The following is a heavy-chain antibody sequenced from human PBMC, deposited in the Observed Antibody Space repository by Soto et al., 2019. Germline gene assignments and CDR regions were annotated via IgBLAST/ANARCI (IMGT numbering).Heavy chain of an antibody. J-gene: IGHJ4*02. D-gene: IGHD2-21*02. V-gene: IGHV3-21*01. Sequence: GGSLRLSCVASGFTFSNFGLNWVRQAPGKGLEWVSSISSSDKYIYYADSVKGRSTISRDNAKNSLSLQMNSLRADDTAVYYCARVFCRGDCYSPLDYWGQGTLVTVSS. CDR1: GFTFSNFG. CDR3: ARVFCRGDCYSPLDY. CDR2: ISSSDKYI.